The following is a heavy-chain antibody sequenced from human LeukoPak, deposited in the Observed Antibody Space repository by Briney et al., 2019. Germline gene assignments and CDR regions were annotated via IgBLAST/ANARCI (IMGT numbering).Heavy chain of an antibody. Sequence: ASVKVSCKASGGTFSSYAISWVRQAPGQGLEWMGGIIPIFGTANYAQKFQGRVTITADKSTSTAYMELSSLRSEDTAVYYCARSNDYGDSWFDPWGQGTLVTVSS. CDR2: IIPIFGTA. CDR3: ARSNDYGDSWFDP. V-gene: IGHV1-69*06. D-gene: IGHD4-17*01. J-gene: IGHJ5*02. CDR1: GGTFSSYA.